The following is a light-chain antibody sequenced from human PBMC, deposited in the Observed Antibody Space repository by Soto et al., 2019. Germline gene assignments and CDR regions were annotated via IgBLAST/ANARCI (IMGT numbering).Light chain of an antibody. Sequence: IVITQPPATMSVSPGEGATLSCRASQSVSSKLAWYQQKPGQAPRLLIYGASTRATGIPARFSGSGSGTEFTLIISSLQSEDSAVYYCQQYNSWLWTFGQGTKVDIK. CDR3: QQYNSWLWT. V-gene: IGKV3-15*01. CDR2: GAS. CDR1: QSVSSK. J-gene: IGKJ1*01.